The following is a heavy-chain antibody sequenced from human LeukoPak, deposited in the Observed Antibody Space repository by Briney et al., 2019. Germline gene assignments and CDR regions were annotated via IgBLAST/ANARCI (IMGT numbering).Heavy chain of an antibody. V-gene: IGHV3-48*01. CDR3: ARVYYYDNSGFGA. D-gene: IGHD3-22*01. CDR1: GFTFSSYS. Sequence: GGSLRLSCAASGFTFSSYSMHWVRQAPGKGLEWVSYISRGSSTIYYADSVKGRFTISRDNAKNSLYLQMSSLRAEDTAVYYCARVYYYDNSGFGAWGRGTLVTVSS. J-gene: IGHJ5*02. CDR2: ISRGSSTI.